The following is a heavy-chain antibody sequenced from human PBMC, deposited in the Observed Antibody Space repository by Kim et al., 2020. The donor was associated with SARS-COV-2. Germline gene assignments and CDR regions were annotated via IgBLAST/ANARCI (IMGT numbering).Heavy chain of an antibody. Sequence: SETLSLTCTVSGGSISSGDYYWSWIRQPPGKGLEWIGYIYYSGSTYYNPSLKSRVTISVDTSKNQFSLKLSSVTAADTAVYYCARERGDFWSGYYTPYYYGMDVWGQGTTVTVSS. J-gene: IGHJ6*02. D-gene: IGHD3-3*01. CDR1: GGSISSGDYY. CDR3: ARERGDFWSGYYTPYYYGMDV. V-gene: IGHV4-30-4*01. CDR2: IYYSGST.